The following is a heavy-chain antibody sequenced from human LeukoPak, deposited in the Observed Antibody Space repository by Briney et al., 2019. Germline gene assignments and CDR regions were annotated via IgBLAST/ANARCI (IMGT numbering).Heavy chain of an antibody. D-gene: IGHD1-1*01. V-gene: IGHV3-7*03. Sequence: GGSLRLSCAASGFTFSAYWMSWVRQAPGKGLEWVANIKQDGSDKYYVDSVKGRFTISRDNAKNSLYLQMNSLRAEDTALYYCAKDYNAAFDYWGQGTLVTVSS. J-gene: IGHJ4*02. CDR3: AKDYNAAFDY. CDR1: GFTFSAYW. CDR2: IKQDGSDK.